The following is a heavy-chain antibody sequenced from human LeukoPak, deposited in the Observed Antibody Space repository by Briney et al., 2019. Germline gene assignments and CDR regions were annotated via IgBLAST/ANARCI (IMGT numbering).Heavy chain of an antibody. Sequence: GGSLRLSCAASGFTFSDYYMSWIRQAPGKGLERVSYISSSSSYTNYADSVKGRSTISRDNAKNSLYLQMNSLRAEDTAVYYCARSTHRSDLFDYWGQGTLVTVSS. D-gene: IGHD3-3*01. CDR3: ARSTHRSDLFDY. CDR2: ISSSSSYT. J-gene: IGHJ4*02. CDR1: GFTFSDYY. V-gene: IGHV3-11*06.